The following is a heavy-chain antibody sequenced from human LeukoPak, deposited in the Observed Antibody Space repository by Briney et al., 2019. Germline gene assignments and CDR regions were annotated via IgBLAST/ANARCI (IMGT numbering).Heavy chain of an antibody. CDR3: ARRGAVGYCSGGSCYYLGY. Sequence: ASVKVSCKASGYTFTSYYMHWVRQAPGQGLEWMGIINPSGGSTSYAQKFQGRVTITRNTSISTAYMELSSLRSEGTAVYYCARRGAVGYCSGGSCYYLGYWGQGTLVTVSS. V-gene: IGHV1-46*01. J-gene: IGHJ4*02. CDR1: GYTFTSYY. CDR2: INPSGGST. D-gene: IGHD2-15*01.